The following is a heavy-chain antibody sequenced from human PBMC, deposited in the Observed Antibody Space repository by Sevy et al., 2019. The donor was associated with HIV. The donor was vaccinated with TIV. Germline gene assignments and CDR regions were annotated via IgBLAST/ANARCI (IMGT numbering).Heavy chain of an antibody. CDR2: INESGIT. V-gene: IGHV4-34*01. CDR1: DGSFSGYY. Sequence: SETLSLTCAVHDGSFSGYYWNWIRQLPGKGLEWIGEINESGITYYNPSLKSRVTISVDTSKKQFSLKLNSVTAVDSAVYFCARLPPVVVVPGAPSWFDPWGQGTLVTDSS. J-gene: IGHJ5*02. D-gene: IGHD2-2*01. CDR3: ARLPPVVVVPGAPSWFDP.